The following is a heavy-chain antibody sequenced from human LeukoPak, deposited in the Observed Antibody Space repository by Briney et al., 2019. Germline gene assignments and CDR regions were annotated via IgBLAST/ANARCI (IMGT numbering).Heavy chain of an antibody. D-gene: IGHD3-9*01. CDR2: ISYDGSNK. Sequence: PGGSLRLSCAASGFTFNSYGMHWVRQAPGKGLEWVAVISYDGSNKYYADSVKGRFTISRDNSKNTLYLQMNSLRAEDTAVYYCAKGLRYSDNWGQGTLVTVSS. V-gene: IGHV3-30*18. CDR3: AKGLRYSDN. J-gene: IGHJ4*02. CDR1: GFTFNSYG.